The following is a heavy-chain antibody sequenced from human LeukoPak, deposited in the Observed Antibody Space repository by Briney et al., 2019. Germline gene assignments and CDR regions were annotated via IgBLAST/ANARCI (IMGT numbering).Heavy chain of an antibody. CDR2: MNPNSGNT. Sequence: ASVKVSCKASGYTFTSYDINWVRQATGQGLEWMGWMNPNSGNTGYAQKFQGRVTMTRNTSICTAYMELSSLRSEDTAVYYCARGLHCSGGSCYSPGLDYYYMDVWGKGTTVTVSS. J-gene: IGHJ6*03. CDR3: ARGLHCSGGSCYSPGLDYYYMDV. CDR1: GYTFTSYD. V-gene: IGHV1-8*01. D-gene: IGHD2-15*01.